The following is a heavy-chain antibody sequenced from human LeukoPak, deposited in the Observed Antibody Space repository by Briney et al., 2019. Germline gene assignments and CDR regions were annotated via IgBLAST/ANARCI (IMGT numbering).Heavy chain of an antibody. CDR1: GYTFTGYY. J-gene: IGHJ5*02. Sequence: ASVKVSCKASGYTFTGYYIHWVRQAPGQGLEWMGWINPNSGGTNYAQKFQGRVTMSRDTSISTAYMELTRLRSDDTAVNYCARVDTVVVPTGTTWFDPWGQGTLVTVSS. CDR2: INPNSGGT. CDR3: ARVDTVVVPTGTTWFDP. D-gene: IGHD2-2*03. V-gene: IGHV1-2*02.